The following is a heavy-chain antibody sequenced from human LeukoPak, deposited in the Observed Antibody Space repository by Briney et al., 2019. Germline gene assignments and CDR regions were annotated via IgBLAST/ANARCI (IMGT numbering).Heavy chain of an antibody. CDR1: GFTFSSYS. Sequence: GGSLRLSCAASGFTFSSYSMNWVRQAPGKGLEWVSSISSSGSYIYYADSVKGRFTISRDNAKNSLYLQMNSLRAEDTAVYYCARGITGTTGIDYWGQGTLVTVSS. J-gene: IGHJ4*02. D-gene: IGHD1-7*01. V-gene: IGHV3-21*01. CDR3: ARGITGTTGIDY. CDR2: ISSSGSYI.